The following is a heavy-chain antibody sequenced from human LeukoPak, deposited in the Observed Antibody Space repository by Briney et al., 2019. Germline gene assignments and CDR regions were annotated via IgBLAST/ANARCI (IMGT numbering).Heavy chain of an antibody. J-gene: IGHJ4*02. D-gene: IGHD4-17*01. V-gene: IGHV4-34*01. CDR2: INHSGST. CDR1: GGSFSGYY. Sequence: SETLSLTCAVYGGSFSGYYWSWIRQPPGKGLEWIGEINHSGSTNYNPSLKSRVTISVDTSKNQFSLKLSSVTAADTAVYYCASLTVTRPQGYWGQGTLVTVSS. CDR3: ASLTVTRPQGY.